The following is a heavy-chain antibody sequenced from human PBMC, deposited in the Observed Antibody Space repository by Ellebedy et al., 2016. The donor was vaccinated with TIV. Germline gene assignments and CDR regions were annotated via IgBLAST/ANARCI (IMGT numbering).Heavy chain of an antibody. J-gene: IGHJ4*02. Sequence: GESLKISXAASGFTFSSYSMNWVRQAPGKGLEWVSSISSSSSYIYYADSVKGRFTISRDNAKNSLYLQMNSLRAEDTAVYYCARDESMVTFDYWGQGTLVTVSS. CDR3: ARDESMVTFDY. CDR1: GFTFSSYS. V-gene: IGHV3-21*01. D-gene: IGHD5-18*01. CDR2: ISSSSSYI.